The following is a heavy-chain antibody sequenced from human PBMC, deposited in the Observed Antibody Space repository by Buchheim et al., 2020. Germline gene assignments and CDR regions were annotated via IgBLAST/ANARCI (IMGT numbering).Heavy chain of an antibody. D-gene: IGHD3-22*01. J-gene: IGHJ4*02. Sequence: QVQLQESGPGLVKPSETLSLTCTVSGGSISSYYWSWIRQPPGKGLEWIGYIYYSGSTNYNPSLKRRVTISVAPSKNQFSLNLSSVTAADTAVYYCARDLSYYDSSGYSFGYWGQGTL. V-gene: IGHV4-59*01. CDR2: IYYSGST. CDR3: ARDLSYYDSSGYSFGY. CDR1: GGSISSYY.